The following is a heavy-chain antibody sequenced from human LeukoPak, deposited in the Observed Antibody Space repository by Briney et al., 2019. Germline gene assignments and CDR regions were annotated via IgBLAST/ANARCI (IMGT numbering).Heavy chain of an antibody. V-gene: IGHV3-30*04. CDR2: ISYDGSNK. CDR1: GFTFSSYA. D-gene: IGHD6-13*01. J-gene: IGHJ6*02. Sequence: PGGSLRLSCAASGFTFSSYAMHWVRQAPGKGLEWVAVISYDGSNKYYADSVKGRFTISRDNSKNTLYLQMNSLRAEDTAVYYCAREGPHSSSWWVTTYYYYGMDVWGQGTTVTVSS. CDR3: AREGPHSSSWWVTTYYYYGMDV.